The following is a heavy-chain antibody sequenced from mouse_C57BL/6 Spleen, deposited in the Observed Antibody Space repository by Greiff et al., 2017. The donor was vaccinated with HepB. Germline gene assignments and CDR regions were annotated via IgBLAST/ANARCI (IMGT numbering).Heavy chain of an antibody. CDR1: GFTFSDFY. CDR2: SRNKANDYTT. J-gene: IGHJ4*01. D-gene: IGHD2-1*01. V-gene: IGHV7-1*01. CDR3: ARDETMVGDYAMDY. Sequence: EVKVVESGGGLVQSGRSLRLSCATSGFTFSDFYMEWVRQAPGKGLEWIAASRNKANDYTTEYSASVKGRFIVSRYTSQSILYLQMNALRAEDTAIYYCARDETMVGDYAMDYWGQGTSVTVSS.